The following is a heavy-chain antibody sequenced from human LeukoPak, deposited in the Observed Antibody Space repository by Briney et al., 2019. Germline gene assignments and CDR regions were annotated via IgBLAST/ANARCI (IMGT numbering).Heavy chain of an antibody. CDR1: GYTFTGYY. Sequence: ASVKVSCKASGYTFTGYYMHWVRQAPGQGLEWMGWINPNSGGTNYAQKFQGRVTMTRDTSISTAYMELSRLRSDDAAVYYCARGRRYCSSTSCFDYYYGMDVWGQGTTVTVSS. D-gene: IGHD2-2*01. CDR3: ARGRRYCSSTSCFDYYYGMDV. CDR2: INPNSGGT. V-gene: IGHV1-2*02. J-gene: IGHJ6*02.